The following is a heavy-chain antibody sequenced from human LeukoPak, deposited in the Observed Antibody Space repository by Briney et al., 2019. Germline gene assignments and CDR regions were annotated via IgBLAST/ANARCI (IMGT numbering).Heavy chain of an antibody. J-gene: IGHJ5*02. CDR1: RGSISSSSYY. V-gene: IGHV4-39*01. CDR2: IYYSGST. CDR3: ARHLRDGDFWSGYYWYWFDP. Sequence: SETLSLTCTVSRGSISSSSYYWGWIRHPPGKGLEWIGSIYYSGSTYYNPSLKSRAPISVDTSKNQFSLKLSSVTGADTAVYYCARHLRDGDFWSGYYWYWFDPWGQGTLVTVSS. D-gene: IGHD3-3*01.